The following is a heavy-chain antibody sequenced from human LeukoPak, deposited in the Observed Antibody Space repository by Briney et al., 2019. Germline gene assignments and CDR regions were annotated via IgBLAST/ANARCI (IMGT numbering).Heavy chain of an antibody. CDR2: ISGSGGST. V-gene: IGHV3-23*01. CDR3: AKDSRYAQLVLWFDP. J-gene: IGHJ5*02. CDR1: GFTLSSYA. Sequence: GGSLRLSCAASGFTLSSYAMSWVRQAPGKGLEWVSAISGSGGSTYYADSVKGRFTISRDNSKNTLYLQMNSLRAEDTAVYYCAKDSRYAQLVLWFDPWGQGTLVTVSS. D-gene: IGHD6-13*01.